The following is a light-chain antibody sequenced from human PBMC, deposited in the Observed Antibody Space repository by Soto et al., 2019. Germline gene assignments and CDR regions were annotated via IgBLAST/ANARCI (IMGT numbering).Light chain of an antibody. J-gene: IGLJ1*01. CDR1: SSDFGAYNY. CDR2: NVS. V-gene: IGLV2-14*01. CDR3: TSYTTSFFYV. Sequence: QSVLTQPASVSGSPGQSITISCTGTSSDFGAYNYVPWYQQYPGKVPKLLIYNVSNRPSGVSNRFSGSKSGNTASLTISGLQAEDEADYFCTSYTTSFFYVFGTGTKVTVL.